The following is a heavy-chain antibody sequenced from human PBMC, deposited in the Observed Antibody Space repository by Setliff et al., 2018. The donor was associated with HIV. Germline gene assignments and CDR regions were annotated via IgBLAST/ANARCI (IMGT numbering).Heavy chain of an antibody. Sequence: ASVKVSCKASDYTFTSYGISWVRQAPGQGLEWMGWISAYNGNTNYAQKLQGRVTMTTDTSTSTAYMELRSLRSDDTAVYYCAMGVVVAATPEPSHWGRGTLVTVSS. CDR1: DYTFTSYG. CDR2: ISAYNGNT. D-gene: IGHD2-15*01. CDR3: AMGVVVAATPEPSH. J-gene: IGHJ4*02. V-gene: IGHV1-18*01.